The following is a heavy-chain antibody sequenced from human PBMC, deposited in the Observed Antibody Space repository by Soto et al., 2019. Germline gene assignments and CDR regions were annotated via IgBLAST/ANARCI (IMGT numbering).Heavy chain of an antibody. CDR3: AKDTYQDSPWNYGMDV. Sequence: GGSLRLSCAASGFTFSSYAMSWVRQAPGKGLEWVSTISHNGGTTYYADSVQGRVTISRDNSKNTLYLQMNSLRAEDTALYYSAKDTYQDSPWNYGMDVWGQGTMVTVSS. CDR2: ISHNGGTT. J-gene: IGHJ6*02. D-gene: IGHD1-1*01. V-gene: IGHV3-23*01. CDR1: GFTFSSYA.